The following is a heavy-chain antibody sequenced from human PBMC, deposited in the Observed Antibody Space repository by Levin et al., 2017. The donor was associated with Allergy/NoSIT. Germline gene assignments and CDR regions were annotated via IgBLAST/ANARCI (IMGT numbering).Heavy chain of an antibody. CDR1: GFTFSDSV. D-gene: IGHD2-2*01. V-gene: IGHV3-73*01. Sequence: GGSLRLSCAASGFTFSDSVMHWVRQASGKGLEWVGLIRRKVDGYATAYTASVRGRFTISRDDSKSTAYLQMISLKTEDTALYYCRYENCSSPGCPFDNWGQGTLVTVSS. CDR2: IRRKVDGYAT. J-gene: IGHJ4*02. CDR3: RYENCSSPGCPFDN.